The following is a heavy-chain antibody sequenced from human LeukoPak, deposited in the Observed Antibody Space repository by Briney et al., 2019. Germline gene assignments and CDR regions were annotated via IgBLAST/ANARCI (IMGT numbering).Heavy chain of an antibody. CDR3: VRESKSYDGSGYYHDY. D-gene: IGHD3-22*01. CDR2: IYTSGSI. Sequence: SETLSLTCSVDGGSIRNYFWSWVRQPAGKGLEWLGRIYTSGSINYNPPLRSGVPISVDTSRNHFSLKWTSVNAAHRAWNSVVRESKSYDGSGYYHDYWGQGTLVTVSS. J-gene: IGHJ4*02. CDR1: GGSIRNYF. V-gene: IGHV4-4*07.